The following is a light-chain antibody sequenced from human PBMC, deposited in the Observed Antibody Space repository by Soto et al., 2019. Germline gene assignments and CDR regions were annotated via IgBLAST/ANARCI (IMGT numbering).Light chain of an antibody. Sequence: QSALTQPASVSGSPGQSITISCTRTSSDVGGYNFVSWYQQHPGKAPKVLIYDVSNRPSGVSDRFSGSKSGNTASLTISGLQAEDEADYYCTSYTSSSTLVFGTGTKLTVL. CDR3: TSYTSSSTLV. J-gene: IGLJ1*01. V-gene: IGLV2-14*01. CDR1: SSDVGGYNF. CDR2: DVS.